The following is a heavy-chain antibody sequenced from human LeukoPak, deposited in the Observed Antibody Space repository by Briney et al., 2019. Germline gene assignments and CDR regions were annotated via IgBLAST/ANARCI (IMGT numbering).Heavy chain of an antibody. CDR2: IYYSGST. D-gene: IGHD3-3*01. Sequence: PSETLSRTCTVSGGSISSYYWSWIRQPPGKGLEWIGYIYYSGSTNYNPSLKSRVTISVDTSKNQFSLKLSSVTAADTAVYYCARETYYDFWSGYSPSTRYYGMDVWGQGTTVTVSS. J-gene: IGHJ6*02. CDR1: GGSISSYY. CDR3: ARETYYDFWSGYSPSTRYYGMDV. V-gene: IGHV4-59*01.